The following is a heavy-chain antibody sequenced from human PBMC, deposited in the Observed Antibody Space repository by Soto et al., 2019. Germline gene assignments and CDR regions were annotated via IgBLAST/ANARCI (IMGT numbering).Heavy chain of an antibody. D-gene: IGHD3-9*01. CDR1: GYDFTNYG. J-gene: IGHJ4*02. CDR2: ISAYNGNI. V-gene: IGHV1-18*01. CDR3: ARGHDIWTGCKFTF. Sequence: QVRLVQSGAEVKKPGASVKVSCKTYGYDFTNYGINWVRQAPGQGLEWMGWISAYNGNIVYAQNFRGRATLTTDTSTGSAYMELRSLRSDDTAVYYCARGHDIWTGCKFTFWGQGTLVTVSS.